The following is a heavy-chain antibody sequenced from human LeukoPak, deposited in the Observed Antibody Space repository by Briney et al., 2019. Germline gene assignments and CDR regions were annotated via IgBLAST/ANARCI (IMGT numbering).Heavy chain of an antibody. V-gene: IGHV3-48*03. CDR2: ISSSGSKI. Sequence: GGSLRLSCAASGFTFSGYEMNWVRQAPGKGLEWVSYISSSGSKIYYTDSVKGRFTISRDNAKNSLDLQMNSLRAEDTAVYYCARVFGGAVADYWGQGTLVTVSS. J-gene: IGHJ4*02. CDR1: GFTFSGYE. CDR3: ARVFGGAVADY. D-gene: IGHD3-10*01.